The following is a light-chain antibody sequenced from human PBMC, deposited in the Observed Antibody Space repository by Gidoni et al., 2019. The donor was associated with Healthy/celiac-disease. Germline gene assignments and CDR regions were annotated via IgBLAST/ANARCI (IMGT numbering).Light chain of an antibody. CDR2: GAS. V-gene: IGKV3-11*01. CDR3: QQRSNWPPT. CDR1: QSVSSY. Sequence: EIVLTQSPATLSLSPGERATLSCRASQSVSSYLAWYQQKPGQAPRLLIYGASNRATGIPARFSGSGSGTDFTLTISSLEPEYFAVYYCQQRSNWPPTFGQGTRLEIK. J-gene: IGKJ5*01.